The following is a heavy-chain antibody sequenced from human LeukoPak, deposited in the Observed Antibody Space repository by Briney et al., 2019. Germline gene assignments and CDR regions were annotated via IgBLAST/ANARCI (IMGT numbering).Heavy chain of an antibody. D-gene: IGHD6-6*01. V-gene: IGHV4-4*07. CDR1: GGSISSYY. CDR3: ASGSIASLVY. J-gene: IGHJ4*02. Sequence: SETLSLTCTVSGGSISSYYWSWIRQPAGKGLEWIGRIYTSGSTNYNPSLKSRVTMSVDTSKNQSSLKPSSVTAADTAVYYCASGSIASLVYWGQGTLVTVSS. CDR2: IYTSGST.